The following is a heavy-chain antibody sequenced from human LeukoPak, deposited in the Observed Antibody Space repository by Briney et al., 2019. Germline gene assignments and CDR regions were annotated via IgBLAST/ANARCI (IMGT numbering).Heavy chain of an antibody. J-gene: IGHJ2*01. CDR1: VFTYSSFH. D-gene: IGHD3-16*01. CDR3: ARSLIPGRWYFDL. CDR2: ISTDGSYK. Sequence: PGKTLRLSCAFSVFTYSSFHFHGARQAPAKALEWVVAISTDGSYKDHGDSVKGRFTISRDNPMNTMYLQMNGLRPADTAVYYCARSLIPGRWYFDLWGRGTLVTVSS. V-gene: IGHV3-30*04.